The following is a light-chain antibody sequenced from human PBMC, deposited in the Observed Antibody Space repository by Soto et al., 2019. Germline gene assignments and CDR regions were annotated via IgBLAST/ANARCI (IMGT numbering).Light chain of an antibody. J-gene: IGKJ4*01. CDR1: QRVSSN. V-gene: IGKV3-15*01. CDR3: QQYTNGLT. CDR2: GPS. Sequence: EIVMTQAPATLSVSPGERATLSCRASQRVSSNLAWYQQKPGQAPRLLIYGPSTRATGIPARFSGSGFGTEFNLTISSLQSEDFAVYFCQQYTNGLTFGGGTKVEIK.